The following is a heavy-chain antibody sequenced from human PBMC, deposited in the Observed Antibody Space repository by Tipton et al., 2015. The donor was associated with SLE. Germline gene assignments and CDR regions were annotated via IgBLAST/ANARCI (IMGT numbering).Heavy chain of an antibody. V-gene: IGHV3-30*02. CDR2: IRYDGSNK. CDR1: GFTFSSYG. Sequence: SLRLSCAASGFTFSSYGMHWVRQAPGKGLEWVAFIRYDGSNKYYADSVKGRFTISRDNSKNTLYLQMNSLRAEDTAVYYCAKERYVVVGCYGMDVWGQGTTVTVSS. D-gene: IGHD2-21*01. J-gene: IGHJ6*02. CDR3: AKERYVVVGCYGMDV.